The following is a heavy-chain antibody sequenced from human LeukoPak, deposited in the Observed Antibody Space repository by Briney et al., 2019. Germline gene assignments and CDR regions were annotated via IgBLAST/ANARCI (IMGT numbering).Heavy chain of an antibody. CDR3: ARSPAGANYYLDV. Sequence: GGSLRLSCAASGFTFSSHRMNWVRQAPGKGLEWVADISGSSDDIHYADSVKGRFTISRDNAKNSLSLQMNSIGAEDTAVYYCARSPAGANYYLDVWGKGTTVTISS. D-gene: IGHD1-14*01. V-gene: IGHV3-21*05. J-gene: IGHJ6*03. CDR1: GFTFSSHR. CDR2: ISGSSDDI.